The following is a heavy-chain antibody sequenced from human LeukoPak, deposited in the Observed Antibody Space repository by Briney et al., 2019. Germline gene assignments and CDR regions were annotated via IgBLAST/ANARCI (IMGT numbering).Heavy chain of an antibody. V-gene: IGHV1-18*01. CDR3: ARDVPGSIGTTARFDP. CDR1: GYTSRTYG. J-gene: IGHJ5*02. Sequence: ASVKVSCKSSGYTSRTYGISWMRQAPGQGLEWMGWISSHNGNTNYAQKSHGRLTMTTDTSTSTAYMELRSLRSDDTGVYYCARDVPGSIGTTARFDPWGQGTLVTVSS. CDR2: ISSHNGNT. D-gene: IGHD1-1*01.